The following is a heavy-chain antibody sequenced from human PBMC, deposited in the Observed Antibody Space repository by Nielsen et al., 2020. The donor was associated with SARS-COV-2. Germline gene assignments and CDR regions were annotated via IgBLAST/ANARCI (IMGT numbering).Heavy chain of an antibody. D-gene: IGHD4-11*01. CDR3: AITYSDWPYNWFDP. CDR1: GGSIISSSYY. V-gene: IGHV4-39*01. J-gene: IGHJ5*02. CDR2: IYYSGST. Sequence: SETLSLTCTVSGGSIISSSYYWGWIRQPPGKGLEWIGSIYYSGSTYYNPSLKSRVTISVDTSKNQFSLKLSSVTAADTAVYYCAITYSDWPYNWFDPWGQGTLVTVSS.